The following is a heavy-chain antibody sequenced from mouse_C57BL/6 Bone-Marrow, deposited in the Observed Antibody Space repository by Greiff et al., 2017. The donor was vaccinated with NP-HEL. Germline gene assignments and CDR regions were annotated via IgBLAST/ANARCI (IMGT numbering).Heavy chain of an antibody. CDR2: IDPSDSYT. D-gene: IGHD2-12*01. CDR3: ARLYQYFDV. J-gene: IGHJ1*03. CDR1: GYTFTSYW. V-gene: IGHV1-69*01. Sequence: VQLQQPGAELVMPGASVKLSCKASGYTFTSYWMHWVKQRPGQGLEWIGEIDPSDSYTNYNQKFKGKSTLTVDKSSSPAYMQLSSLTSEDSAVYYCARLYQYFDVWGTGTTVTVSS.